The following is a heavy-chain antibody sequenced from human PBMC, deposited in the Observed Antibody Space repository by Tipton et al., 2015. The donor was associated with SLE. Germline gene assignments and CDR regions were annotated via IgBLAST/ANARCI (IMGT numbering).Heavy chain of an antibody. V-gene: IGHV3-11*01. CDR2: ISNSGYTV. J-gene: IGHJ5*01. Sequence: GSLRLSCAASGFIFSDYYMSWIRQAPGKGLEWISYISNSGYTVYYADSVKGRFTLSRDNAKNSLYLQMNSLRPEDTAVYFCARDLTYCSDGTCYSDWFDSWGQGTLVTVSS. CDR3: ARDLTYCSDGTCYSDWFDS. D-gene: IGHD2-15*01. CDR1: GFIFSDYY.